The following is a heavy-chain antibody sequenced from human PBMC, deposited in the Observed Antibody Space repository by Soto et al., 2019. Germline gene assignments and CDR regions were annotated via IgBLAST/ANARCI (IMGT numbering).Heavy chain of an antibody. V-gene: IGHV4-59*01. D-gene: IGHD3-10*01. Sequence: SAPLSITCTVYGGSMSEYFWSWIRHSPGKGLEWIVYIYYLGSTDHNPSLKSRVTISVDTSKRQFSLRLTSVTAADTAVYYCARDGYDGSGSPYPAYWGPGTQVTVSS. J-gene: IGHJ4*02. CDR1: GGSMSEYF. CDR3: ARDGYDGSGSPYPAY. CDR2: IYYLGST.